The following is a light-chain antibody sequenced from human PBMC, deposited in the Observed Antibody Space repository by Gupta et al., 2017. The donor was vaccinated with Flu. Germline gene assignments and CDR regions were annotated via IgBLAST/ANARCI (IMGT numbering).Light chain of an antibody. CDR1: NMGGKT. V-gene: IGLV3-21*02. J-gene: IGLJ1*01. Sequence: GQAARLACGGRNMGGKTVQWYQQKTGQAPLLVIFDDIDRPSGIPERFSGSNSGNTATLTIXDXEAGDEXDYYCQVWDTDSDHFVFGPGTKVTVL. CDR3: QVWDTDSDHFV. CDR2: DDI.